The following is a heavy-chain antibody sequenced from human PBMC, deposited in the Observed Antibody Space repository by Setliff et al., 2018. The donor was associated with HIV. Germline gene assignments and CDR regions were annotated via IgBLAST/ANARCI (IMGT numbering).Heavy chain of an antibody. J-gene: IGHJ4*02. Sequence: GESLKISCKGSGYTFTSYWIGWVRQMPGKGLEWMGIIYPGDSDTRYSPSFQGRVTISADKSINTAYLQWSSLQASDTAMYYCARCASKASLDYWGQGTLVTVSS. CDR2: IYPGDSDT. V-gene: IGHV5-51*01. CDR1: GYTFTSYW. CDR3: ARCASKASLDY.